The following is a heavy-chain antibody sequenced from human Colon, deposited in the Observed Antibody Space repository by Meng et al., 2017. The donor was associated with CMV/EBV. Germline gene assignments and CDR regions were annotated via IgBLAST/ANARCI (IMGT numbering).Heavy chain of an antibody. V-gene: IGHV1-18*01. CDR3: AREQPHIYYFDS. CDR2: MSAYSGDT. Sequence: SCKASGYTFTTYGFSWVRQAPGQGLEWMGWMSAYSGDTHFAQNFQGRVIMTTDTSTGTVYMELSSLRSEDTAVYYCAREQPHIYYFDSWGQGTLVTVSS. D-gene: IGHD2-21*01. J-gene: IGHJ4*02. CDR1: GYTFTTYG.